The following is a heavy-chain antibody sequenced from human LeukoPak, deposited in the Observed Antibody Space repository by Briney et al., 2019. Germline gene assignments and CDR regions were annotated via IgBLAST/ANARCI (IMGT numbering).Heavy chain of an antibody. CDR2: IYYSGST. CDR3: ARDWSYYDSSGYTPYYYYYMDV. V-gene: IGHV4-59*12. Sequence: SETLSLTCTVSGGSIRSYYWSWIRQPPGKGLEWIAYIYYSGSTNYNPSLKSRVTISVDTSKNQFSLKLSSVTAADTAVYYCARDWSYYDSSGYTPYYYYYMDVWGKGTTVTVSS. CDR1: GGSIRSYY. D-gene: IGHD3-22*01. J-gene: IGHJ6*03.